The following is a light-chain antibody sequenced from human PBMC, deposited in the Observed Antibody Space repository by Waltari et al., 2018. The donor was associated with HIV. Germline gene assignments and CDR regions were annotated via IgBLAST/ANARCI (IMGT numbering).Light chain of an antibody. CDR1: SSNIGAGYD. CDR2: GNS. Sequence: QSVLTQPPSVSGAPGQRVTISCTGSSSNIGAGYDVHWHHQLPGTAPKLLIYGNSTRPAGVPDRFAGSKSGTSASLAITGLQAEDEADYYCQSYDSSLSGVVFGGGTKLTVL. J-gene: IGLJ2*01. V-gene: IGLV1-40*01. CDR3: QSYDSSLSGVV.